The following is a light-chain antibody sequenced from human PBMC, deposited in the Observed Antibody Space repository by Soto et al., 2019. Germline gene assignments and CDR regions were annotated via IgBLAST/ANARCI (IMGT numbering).Light chain of an antibody. CDR2: GAS. J-gene: IGKJ5*01. CDR3: QQYNNWPLA. Sequence: EIVMTQSPATLSVSPGDRVTLSCRASQSLSSNLAWYQQKPGQAPRLLIYGASTRATDIPARFSGSGSGTEFTLTISSLQSEDFAVYFCQQYNNWPLAFGQVTRLEIK. CDR1: QSLSSN. V-gene: IGKV3-15*01.